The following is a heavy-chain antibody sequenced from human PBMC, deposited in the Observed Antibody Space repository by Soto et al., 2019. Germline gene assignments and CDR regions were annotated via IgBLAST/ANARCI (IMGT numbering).Heavy chain of an antibody. CDR2: INPNSGGT. Sequence: QVQLVQSGAEVKKPGASVKVSCKASGYTFTGYYMHWVRQAPGQGLEWMGWINPNSGGTNYAQKFQGWVTMTRDTSISTAYIELSRLRSDDTAVYYCARAMITMVRGVISNWFDPWGQGTLVTVSS. J-gene: IGHJ5*02. CDR1: GYTFTGYY. V-gene: IGHV1-2*04. CDR3: ARAMITMVRGVISNWFDP. D-gene: IGHD3-10*01.